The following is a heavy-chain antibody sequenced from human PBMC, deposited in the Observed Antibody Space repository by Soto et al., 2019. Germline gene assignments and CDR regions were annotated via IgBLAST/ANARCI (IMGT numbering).Heavy chain of an antibody. CDR1: GFTFSSYA. CDR3: AKDSSAYDFGLLVY. D-gene: IGHD5-12*01. V-gene: IGHV3-23*01. CDR2: IGGSGGDT. J-gene: IGHJ4*02. Sequence: GGSLRLSCAASGFTFSSYAMSWVRRAPGKGLEWVSGIGGSGGDTYYADSWKGRFTISRDNSKNTLYLQMNSLRAEDTAIYYCAKDSSAYDFGLLVYWGQGTLVTVSS.